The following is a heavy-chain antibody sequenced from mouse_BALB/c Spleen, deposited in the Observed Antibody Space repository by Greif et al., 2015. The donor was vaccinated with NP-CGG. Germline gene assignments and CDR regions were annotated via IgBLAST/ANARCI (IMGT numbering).Heavy chain of an antibody. J-gene: IGHJ3*01. CDR1: GFSLTSYG. Sequence: VKLEESGPGLVAPSQSLSITCTVSGFSLTSYGVHWVRQPPGKGLEWLGVIWAGGSTNYNSALMSRLSISKDNSKSQVFLKMNSLQTDDTAMYYCARGDYDGPWFAYWGQGTLVTVSA. CDR2: IWAGGST. V-gene: IGHV2-9*02. CDR3: ARGDYDGPWFAY. D-gene: IGHD2-4*01.